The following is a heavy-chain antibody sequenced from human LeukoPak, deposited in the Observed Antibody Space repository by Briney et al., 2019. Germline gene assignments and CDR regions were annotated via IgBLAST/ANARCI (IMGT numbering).Heavy chain of an antibody. V-gene: IGHV1-69*13. CDR3: ARERQQLPGFDY. Sequence: ASVKVSCKASGGIFSSYAISWVRQAPGQGLEWMGGIIPIFGTANYAQKFQGRVTITADESTTTAYMELSSLRSEDTAVYYCARERQQLPGFDYWGRGTLVTVSS. D-gene: IGHD6-13*01. J-gene: IGHJ4*02. CDR1: GGIFSSYA. CDR2: IIPIFGTA.